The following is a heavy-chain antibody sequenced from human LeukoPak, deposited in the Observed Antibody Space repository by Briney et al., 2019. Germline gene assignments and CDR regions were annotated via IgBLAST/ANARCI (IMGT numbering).Heavy chain of an antibody. CDR3: ARFSGYSSSWYEYFQH. J-gene: IGHJ1*01. Sequence: SETLSLTCAVYGGSFSGYYWSWIRQPPGKGLEWIGEINHSGSTNYNPSLRSRVTISVDTSKNQFSLKLSSVTAADTAVYYCARFSGYSSSWYEYFQHWGQGTLVTVSS. CDR1: GGSFSGYY. CDR2: INHSGST. V-gene: IGHV4-34*01. D-gene: IGHD6-13*01.